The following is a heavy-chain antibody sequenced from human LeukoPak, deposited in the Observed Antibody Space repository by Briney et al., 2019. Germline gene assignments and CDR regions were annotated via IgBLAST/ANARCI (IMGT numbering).Heavy chain of an antibody. CDR3: AGTYIYYGSGSYSLPRVDY. D-gene: IGHD3-10*01. V-gene: IGHV4-4*07. J-gene: IGHJ4*02. Sequence: SETLSLTCTVSGGSISSYYWSWIRQPAGKGLEWIGRIYTSGSTNYNPSLKSRVTMSVDTSKNQFSLKLSSVTAADTAVYYCAGTYIYYGSGSYSLPRVDYWGQGTLVTVSS. CDR1: GGSISSYY. CDR2: IYTSGST.